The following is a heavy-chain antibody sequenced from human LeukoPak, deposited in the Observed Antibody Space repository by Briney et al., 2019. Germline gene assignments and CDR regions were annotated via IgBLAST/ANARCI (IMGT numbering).Heavy chain of an antibody. V-gene: IGHV4-4*07. CDR3: ARLNGVTMIPSYDY. Sequence: SETLSLTCTVSGGSISSYYWSWIRQPAGKGLEWIGRIYTSGSTNYNPSLKSRVTISVDTSKNQFSLKLSSVTAADTAVYYCARLNGVTMIPSYDYWGRGTLVTVSS. CDR1: GGSISSYY. J-gene: IGHJ4*02. CDR2: IYTSGST. D-gene: IGHD3-22*01.